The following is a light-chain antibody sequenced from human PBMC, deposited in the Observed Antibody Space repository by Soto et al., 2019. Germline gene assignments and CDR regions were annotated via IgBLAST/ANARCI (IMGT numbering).Light chain of an antibody. J-gene: IGKJ2*01. CDR3: QQYAGSPYT. CDR1: RSVSSSF. CDR2: GAS. V-gene: IGKV3-20*01. Sequence: VLTQSPGTLSLPPGARATLSCRASRSVSSSFLAWYQQKPGQAPRLLIYGASSRATGIADRFSGSGSGTDFTLTISRLEPEDFAVYYCQQYAGSPYTFGQGTKLEI.